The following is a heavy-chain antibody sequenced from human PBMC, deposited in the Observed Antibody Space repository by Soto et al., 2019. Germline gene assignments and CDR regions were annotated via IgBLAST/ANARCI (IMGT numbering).Heavy chain of an antibody. V-gene: IGHV3-33*01. CDR3: ARERRMATVTNGVDY. Sequence: QVQLVESGGGVVQPGRSLRLSCAASGFTFSSYGMHWVRQAPGKGLEWVAVIWYDGSNKYYADSVKGRFPISRDNSXNALDLQLNILRAEDTAVYYCARERRMATVTNGVDYWGQGTLVPVSS. CDR1: GFTFSSYG. J-gene: IGHJ4*02. CDR2: IWYDGSNK. D-gene: IGHD4-17*01.